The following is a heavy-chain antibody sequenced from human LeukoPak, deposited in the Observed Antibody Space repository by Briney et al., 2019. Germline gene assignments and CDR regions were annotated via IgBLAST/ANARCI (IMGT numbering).Heavy chain of an antibody. J-gene: IGHJ3*02. Sequence: PGGPLRLSCAASGFTFSSYSMNWVRQAPGKGLEWVSYISSSSSTIYYADSVKGRFTISRDNAKNSLYLQMNSLRAEDTAVYYCARWDSGASLTTSAFDIWGQGTMVTVSS. CDR3: ARWDSGASLTTSAFDI. V-gene: IGHV3-48*01. CDR2: ISSSSSTI. D-gene: IGHD4/OR15-4a*01. CDR1: GFTFSSYS.